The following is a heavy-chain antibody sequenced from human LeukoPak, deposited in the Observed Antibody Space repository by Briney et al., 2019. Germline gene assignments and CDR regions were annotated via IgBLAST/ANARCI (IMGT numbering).Heavy chain of an antibody. CDR3: ARDDSSGYYVDY. J-gene: IGHJ4*02. CDR2: IYYSGST. D-gene: IGHD3-22*01. Sequence: SETLSLTCTVSGVSISSSSYYWGWIRQPPGKGLEWIGSIYYSGSTYYNPSLKSQVTISVDTSKNQFSLKLSSVTAADTAVYYCARDDSSGYYVDYWGQGTLVTVSS. CDR1: GVSISSSSYY. V-gene: IGHV4-39*07.